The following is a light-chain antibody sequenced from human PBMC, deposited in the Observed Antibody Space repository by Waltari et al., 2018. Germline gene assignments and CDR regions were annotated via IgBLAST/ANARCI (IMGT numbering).Light chain of an antibody. J-gene: IGLJ2*01. CDR1: SSDVGAYDY. V-gene: IGLV2-8*01. CDR3: ASHAGSRVV. Sequence: QSALTQPPSVSGSPGQSVTMSCTETSSDVGAYDYVSWIQQHAGKAPKFSIYDATTLPAGVPDRFSGSKSGNTASLTVAGLHAEDEAEYYCASHAGSRVVFGGGTKLTVL. CDR2: DAT.